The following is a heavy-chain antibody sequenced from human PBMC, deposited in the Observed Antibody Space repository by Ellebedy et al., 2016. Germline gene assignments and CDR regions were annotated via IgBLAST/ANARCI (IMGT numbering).Heavy chain of an antibody. Sequence: GGSLRLXXAASGISFIDHWMAWVRQAPGKGLEWVASINEDGTEKHYVDSVKGRFTISRDNTERSLYLQMNSLRGEDTAVYYCVRRKGLDVWGQGTTVTVSS. J-gene: IGHJ6*02. CDR3: VRRKGLDV. CDR2: INEDGTEK. CDR1: GISFIDHW. V-gene: IGHV3-7*01.